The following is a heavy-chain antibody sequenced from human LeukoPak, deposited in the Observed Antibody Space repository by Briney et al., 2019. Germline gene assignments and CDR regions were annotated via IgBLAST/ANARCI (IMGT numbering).Heavy chain of an antibody. CDR1: GDSVSSNSAA. CDR3: ARETYGDYYYYYGMDV. Sequence: SQTLSLTCAISGDSVSSNSAAWNWIRQSPSRGLEWLGRTYYRSKLYNDYAVSVKSRITINPNTTKNQFSLQLTSVPPEDTAVYYCARETYGDYYYYYGMDVWGKGTTVTVSS. D-gene: IGHD4-17*01. J-gene: IGHJ6*04. V-gene: IGHV6-1*01. CDR2: TYYRSKLYN.